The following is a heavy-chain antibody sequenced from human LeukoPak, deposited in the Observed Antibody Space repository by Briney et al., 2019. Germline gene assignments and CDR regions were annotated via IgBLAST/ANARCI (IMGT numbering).Heavy chain of an antibody. V-gene: IGHV4-34*01. D-gene: IGHD2-2*01. Sequence: PSETLSLTCAVYGGSFSGYYWSWIRQPPGKGLEWIGEINHSGSTNYNPSLKSRVTISVDTSKNQLSLKLSSVTAADTAVYYCARGYCSSTSCSPYYYYGMDVWGQGTTVTVSS. J-gene: IGHJ6*02. CDR1: GGSFSGYY. CDR3: ARGYCSSTSCSPYYYYGMDV. CDR2: INHSGST.